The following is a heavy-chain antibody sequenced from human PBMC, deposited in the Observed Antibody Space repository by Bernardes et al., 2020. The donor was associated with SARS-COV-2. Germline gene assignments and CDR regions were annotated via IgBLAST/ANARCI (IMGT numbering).Heavy chain of an antibody. CDR1: GGSISSYY. V-gene: IGHV4-4*07. J-gene: IGHJ2*01. D-gene: IGHD6-13*01. CDR2: VYTSGST. CDR3: ARGDIAALNFEL. Sequence: SETLSLTCTVSGGSISSYYWSWIRQPAGQGLEWIGRVYTSGSTNYSPSLKSRVSMSVDTSNKQFSLTLTSVTAADTAVYYCARGDIAALNFELWGRGTLVTVSS.